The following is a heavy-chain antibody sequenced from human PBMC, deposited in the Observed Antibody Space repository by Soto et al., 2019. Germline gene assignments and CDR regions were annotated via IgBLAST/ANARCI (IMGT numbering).Heavy chain of an antibody. CDR2: MNHSGTT. CDR1: GGSFSGYY. D-gene: IGHD3-3*02. V-gene: IGHV4-34*01. Sequence: QVQLQQWGAGLLKPSETLSLTCAVYGGSFSGYYWSWIRQPPGKGLEWIGEMNHSGTTNYIPSLKSRVTISVDTSKNQFSLKLSSVTAADTAVYYCARGGFSKILDYWGQGTLVTVSS. CDR3: ARGGFSKILDY. J-gene: IGHJ4*02.